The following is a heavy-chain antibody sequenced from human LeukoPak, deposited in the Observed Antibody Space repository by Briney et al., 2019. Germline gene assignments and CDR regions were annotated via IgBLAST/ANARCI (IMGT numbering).Heavy chain of an antibody. J-gene: IGHJ4*02. Sequence: SETLSLTCTVSGGSISSSSYYWGWIRQPPGKGLEWIGSIYYSGSTYYNPSLKSRVTISVDTSKNQFSLKLSSVTAADTAVYYCARRERGPGEFDYWGQGTLVTVSS. D-gene: IGHD1-26*01. CDR1: GGSISSSSYY. CDR2: IYYSGST. CDR3: ARRERGPGEFDY. V-gene: IGHV4-39*07.